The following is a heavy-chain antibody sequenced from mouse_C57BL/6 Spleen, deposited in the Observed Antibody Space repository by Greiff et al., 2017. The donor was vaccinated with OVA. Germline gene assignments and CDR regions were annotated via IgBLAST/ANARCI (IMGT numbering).Heavy chain of an antibody. CDR1: GYTFTDYE. V-gene: IGHV1-15*01. J-gene: IGHJ2*01. CDR2: IDTETGGT. Sequence: QVQLQQPGAELVKPGASVTLSCKASGYTFTDYEMHWVKQTPVHGLEWIGAIDTETGGTDYNQKFKGKAILTADKSTSTAYMELRSLTSEDSAVYYCTRFTTVVALDYWGQGTTLTVSS. D-gene: IGHD1-1*01. CDR3: TRFTTVVALDY.